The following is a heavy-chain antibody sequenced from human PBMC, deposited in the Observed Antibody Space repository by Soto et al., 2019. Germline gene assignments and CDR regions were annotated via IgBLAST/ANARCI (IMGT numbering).Heavy chain of an antibody. CDR1: GFTLRRYG. V-gene: IGHV3-30*03. J-gene: IGHJ2*01. CDR2: ISYDGSNK. D-gene: IGHD4-4*01. CDR3: ARPLWRDDYNWGYFDL. Sequence: PGGSLRLSCAASGFTLRRYGMHWVRQAPGKGLEWVAVISYDGSNKYYADSVKGRFTISRDNSKNTLYLQMNSLRTEDTAVYYCARPLWRDDYNWGYFDLWGRGTLVTVSS.